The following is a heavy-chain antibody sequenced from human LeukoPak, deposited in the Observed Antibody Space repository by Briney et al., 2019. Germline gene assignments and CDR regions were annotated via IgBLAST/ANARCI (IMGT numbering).Heavy chain of an antibody. CDR2: ISSSSSYI. CDR1: GFTFSSYS. V-gene: IGHV3-21*04. J-gene: IGHJ4*02. Sequence: PGGSLRLSCAASGFTFSSYSMNWVRQAPGKGLEWVSSISSSSSYIYYADSVKGRFTISRDNSKNTLFLQMNSLRAEDTAIYYCAQDTYGVYDYWGQGTLVTVSS. D-gene: IGHD4-17*01. CDR3: AQDTYGVYDY.